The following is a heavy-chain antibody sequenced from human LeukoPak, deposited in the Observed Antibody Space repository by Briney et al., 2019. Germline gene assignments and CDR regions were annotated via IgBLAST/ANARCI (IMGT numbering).Heavy chain of an antibody. CDR3: ARGTAIVATNH. Sequence: SETLSLTCAVYGGSFSGHYWSWIRQPPGKGLEWIGEINHSGSTNYNPSLKSRVTISVDTSKNQFSLKLSSVTAADTAVYYCARGTAIVATNHWGQGTLVTVSS. CDR1: GGSFSGHY. V-gene: IGHV4-34*01. J-gene: IGHJ4*02. D-gene: IGHD5-12*01. CDR2: INHSGST.